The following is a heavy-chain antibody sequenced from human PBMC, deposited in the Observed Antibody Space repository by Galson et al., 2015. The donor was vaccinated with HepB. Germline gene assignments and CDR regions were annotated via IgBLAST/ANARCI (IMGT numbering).Heavy chain of an antibody. D-gene: IGHD6-19*01. CDR2: NTGNGAST. J-gene: IGHJ4*02. CDR3: AKDRLVRVTFFDY. Sequence: LRLSCAASGFSFSSYAMSWVRQAPGKGLEWVSANTGNGASTYYAESVKGRFTISRDNSNNTLYLQMNSLRPEDTAAYYCAKDRLVRVTFFDYWGQGTLVTVSS. CDR1: GFSFSSYA. V-gene: IGHV3-23*01.